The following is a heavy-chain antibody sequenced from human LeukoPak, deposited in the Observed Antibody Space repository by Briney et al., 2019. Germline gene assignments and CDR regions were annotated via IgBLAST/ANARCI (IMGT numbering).Heavy chain of an antibody. Sequence: SQTLSLTCTVSGGSISSGGYYWSWIRQPPGKGLEWIGYIYHSGSTYYNPSLKSRVTISVDRSKNQFSLKLRSVTAADTAVYYCARGRIQLWYDAFDIWGQGTMVTVSS. D-gene: IGHD5-18*01. J-gene: IGHJ3*02. V-gene: IGHV4-30-2*01. CDR3: ARGRIQLWYDAFDI. CDR1: GGSISSGGYY. CDR2: IYHSGST.